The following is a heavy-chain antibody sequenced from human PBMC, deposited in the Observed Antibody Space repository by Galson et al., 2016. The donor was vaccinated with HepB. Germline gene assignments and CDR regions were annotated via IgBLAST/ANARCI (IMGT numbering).Heavy chain of an antibody. CDR1: GYIFSSYG. CDR2: ISSYNGNT. D-gene: IGHD2-8*01. V-gene: IGHV1-18*04. CDR3: AMLGLHSGMDV. Sequence: SVKVSCKASGYIFSSYGISWVRQAPGQGLEWMGWISSYNGNTLYAQKFQGRVTMTTDTSTSTAYMEVRSLRPDDTAVYYCAMLGLHSGMDVWGQGTTVIVSS. J-gene: IGHJ6*02.